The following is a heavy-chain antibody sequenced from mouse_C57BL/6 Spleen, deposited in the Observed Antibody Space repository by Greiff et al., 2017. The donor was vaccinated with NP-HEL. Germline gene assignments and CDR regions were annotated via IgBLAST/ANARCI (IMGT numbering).Heavy chain of an antibody. D-gene: IGHD1-1*01. CDR1: GYTFTDYN. V-gene: IGHV1-22*01. CDR2: INPNNGGT. CDR3: ASGYGSSLYYYAMGY. Sequence: VQLQQSGPELVKPGASVKMSCKASGYTFTDYNMHWVKQSHGKSLEWIGYINPNNGGTSYNQKFKGKATLTVNKSSSTAYMELRSLTSEDSAVYYCASGYGSSLYYYAMGYWGKGASVTVSS. J-gene: IGHJ4*01.